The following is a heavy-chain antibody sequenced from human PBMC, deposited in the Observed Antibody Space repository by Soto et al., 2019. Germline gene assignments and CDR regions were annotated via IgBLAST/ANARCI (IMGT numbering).Heavy chain of an antibody. D-gene: IGHD2-15*01. CDR1: GFSLSTSGVG. Sequence: QITLKESGPTLVKPTQTLTLTCTFSGFSLSTSGVGVGWIRQPPGKALEWLALIYWNDDKRYSPSLKSRLTITKDTSKNQVVLTMTNMDPVDTATYYCASRIGYYYGMDVWGQGTTATVSS. V-gene: IGHV2-5*01. CDR3: ASRIGYYYGMDV. J-gene: IGHJ6*02. CDR2: IYWNDDK.